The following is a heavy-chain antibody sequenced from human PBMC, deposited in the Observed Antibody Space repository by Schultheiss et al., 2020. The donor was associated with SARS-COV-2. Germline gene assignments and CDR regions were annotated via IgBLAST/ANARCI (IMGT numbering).Heavy chain of an antibody. CDR2: IWYDGSNK. D-gene: IGHD6-13*01. J-gene: IGHJ4*02. V-gene: IGHV3-30*19. CDR1: GFTFSSYG. Sequence: GESLKISCAASGFTFSSYGMHWVRQAPGKGLEWVAVIWYDGSNKYYADSVKGRFTISRDNSKNTLYLQMNSLRAEDTAVYYCARDRARGYSSSWYDPVFDYWGQGTLVTVSS. CDR3: ARDRARGYSSSWYDPVFDY.